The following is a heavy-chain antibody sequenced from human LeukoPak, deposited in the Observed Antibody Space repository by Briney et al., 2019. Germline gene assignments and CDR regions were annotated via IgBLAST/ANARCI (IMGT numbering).Heavy chain of an antibody. Sequence: SETLSLTCTVSGGSISGYYWSWIRQPAGKGLEWIGRIYTSGSTNYNPSLKSRVTMSVDTSKNQFSLKLSSVTAADTAVYYCARYDAVRSTRFDYWGQGTLVTVSS. J-gene: IGHJ4*02. CDR2: IYTSGST. D-gene: IGHD5/OR15-5a*01. CDR3: ARYDAVRSTRFDY. V-gene: IGHV4-4*07. CDR1: GGSISGYY.